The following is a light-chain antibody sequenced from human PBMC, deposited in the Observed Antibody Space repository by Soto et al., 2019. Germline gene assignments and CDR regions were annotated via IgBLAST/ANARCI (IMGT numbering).Light chain of an antibody. V-gene: IGKV1-39*01. CDR3: QQSYSTPRLT. Sequence: DIQMTQCRSSLSASVGDRVTITCRASQSISSYLNWYQQKPGKAPKLLIYAASSLQSGVPSRFSGSGSGTDFTLTISSLQPEDFATYYCQQSYSTPRLTFGGGTKVEIK. CDR2: AAS. CDR1: QSISSY. J-gene: IGKJ4*01.